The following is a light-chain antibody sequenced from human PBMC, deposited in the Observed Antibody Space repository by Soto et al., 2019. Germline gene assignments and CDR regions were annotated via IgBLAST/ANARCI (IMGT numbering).Light chain of an antibody. CDR1: SSDLAIYNY. CDR2: QVT. CDR3: SSYTDSSNYV. Sequence: SVPTRYAGVSGVPGHASSIFYKGTSSDLAIYNYVSWYQQQPGKAPKLMIYQVTNRPSGVSNRFSGSRSGNTASLTISGLQAEDEADYYCSSYTDSSNYVFGTGTKVTVL. V-gene: IGLV2-14*01. J-gene: IGLJ1*01.